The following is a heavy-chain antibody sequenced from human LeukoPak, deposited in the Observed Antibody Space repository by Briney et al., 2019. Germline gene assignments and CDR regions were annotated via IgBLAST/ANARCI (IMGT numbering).Heavy chain of an antibody. J-gene: IGHJ6*02. CDR2: ISWNSGSI. V-gene: IGHV3-9*01. Sequence: PGGSLRLSCAASGFTFDDYAMHWVRQAPGKGLEWVSGISWNSGSIGYADSVKGRFTISRDNAKNSLYLQMNSLRAEATALYYCAKDFAVAGTPDYYGMDVWGQGTTVTVSS. CDR3: AKDFAVAGTPDYYGMDV. CDR1: GFTFDDYA. D-gene: IGHD6-19*01.